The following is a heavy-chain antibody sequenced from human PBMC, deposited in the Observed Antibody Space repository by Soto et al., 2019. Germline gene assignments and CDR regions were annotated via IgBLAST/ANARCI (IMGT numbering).Heavy chain of an antibody. V-gene: IGHV3-23*01. CDR3: ARDKDTSSWTGFDF. D-gene: IGHD1-1*01. CDR1: GFTFATYA. Sequence: GGSLRLSCAASGFTFATYAMSWDRQAPGKGLEWVSAISATGISTHYADSVKGRVTISRDNSANTLSLEMSSLTAEDTAVYYCARDKDTSSWTGFDFWGHGTLVTVSS. CDR2: ISATGIST. J-gene: IGHJ4*01.